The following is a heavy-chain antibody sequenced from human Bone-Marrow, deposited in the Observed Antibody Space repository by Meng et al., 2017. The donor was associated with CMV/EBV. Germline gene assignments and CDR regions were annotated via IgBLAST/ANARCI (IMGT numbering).Heavy chain of an antibody. CDR1: GSTYDDFG. Sequence: GGSLRLSCAASGSTYDDFGMTWVRQTPGKGLEWVAGIDWSGGRTGYADSVKGRITISRDNAKNSLYLQMSSLRADDSALYYCARVGQRGMEEAGTIDYWGQGALVTVSS. CDR2: IDWSGGRT. V-gene: IGHV3-20*04. J-gene: IGHJ4*02. CDR3: ARVGQRGMEEAGTIDY. D-gene: IGHD6-19*01.